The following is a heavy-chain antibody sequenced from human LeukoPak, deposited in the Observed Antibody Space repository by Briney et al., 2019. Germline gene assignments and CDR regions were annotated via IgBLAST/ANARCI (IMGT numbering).Heavy chain of an antibody. J-gene: IGHJ4*02. CDR1: GFTFRSYA. CDR3: AKDIGGSGAY. V-gene: IGHV3-23*01. CDR2: VGGSGGDT. D-gene: IGHD3-16*01. Sequence: GGSLRLSCAASGFTFRSYAMSWVRQAPGKGLKWVSAVGGSGGDTYYADSVKGRFTISRDNSKNTVYLQMNSLRAEDTAIYYCAKDIGGSGAYWGQGTLVTVSS.